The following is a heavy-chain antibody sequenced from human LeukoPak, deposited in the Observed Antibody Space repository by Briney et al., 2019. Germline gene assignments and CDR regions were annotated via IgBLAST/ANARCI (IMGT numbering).Heavy chain of an antibody. J-gene: IGHJ4*02. V-gene: IGHV3-30*02. CDR3: ARDAY. CDR1: GFTFSSYG. Sequence: PGGSLRLSCAASGFTFSSYGMHWVRQAPGKGLEWVAFIRSDGSIKYYTESLKGRFTISRDNSKNTLYLQINSLRPEDTAVYYCARDAYWGQGTLVTVSS. CDR2: IRSDGSIK.